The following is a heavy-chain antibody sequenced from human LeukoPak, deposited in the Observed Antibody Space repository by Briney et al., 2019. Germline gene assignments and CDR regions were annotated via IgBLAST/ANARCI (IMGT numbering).Heavy chain of an antibody. CDR1: GFTFSDYY. V-gene: IGHV3-11*01. CDR2: ISSSGSTI. CDR3: ARDQRFGSYRNQDY. Sequence: PGGSLRLSCAASGFTFSDYYMSWIRQAPGKGLEWVSYISSSGSTIYYADSVKGRFTISRDNAKNSLYLQMNSLRAEDTAVYYCARDQRFGSYRNQDYWGQGTLVTVSS. D-gene: IGHD1-14*01. J-gene: IGHJ4*02.